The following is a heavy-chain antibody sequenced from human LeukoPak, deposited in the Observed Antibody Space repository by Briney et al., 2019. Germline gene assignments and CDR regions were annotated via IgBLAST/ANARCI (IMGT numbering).Heavy chain of an antibody. CDR3: AKDRYYYDSSGYSLDY. J-gene: IGHJ4*02. CDR2: IWYDGSNK. D-gene: IGHD3-22*01. CDR1: GFIFSSYG. V-gene: IGHV3-30*02. Sequence: GGSLRLSCAASGFIFSSYGMHWVRQAPGKGLEWVAFIWYDGSNKYYAESVKGRFTISRDNSKNTLYLQMNSLRAEDTAVYYCAKDRYYYDSSGYSLDYWGQGTLVTVSS.